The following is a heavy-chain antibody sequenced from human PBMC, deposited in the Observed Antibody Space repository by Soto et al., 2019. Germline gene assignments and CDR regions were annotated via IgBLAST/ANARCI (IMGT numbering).Heavy chain of an antibody. D-gene: IGHD6-13*01. CDR2: IYYSGST. J-gene: IGHJ5*02. CDR1: DGSISSYY. CDR3: AGGGSSWYNWFDP. Sequence: LSLTFTVSDGSISSYYWSWIRRPPGKGLEWIGYIYYSGSTNYNPSLKSRVTISVDTSKNQFSLKLSSVTAADTAVYYCAGGGSSWYNWFDPWGQGTLVTVSS. V-gene: IGHV4-59*01.